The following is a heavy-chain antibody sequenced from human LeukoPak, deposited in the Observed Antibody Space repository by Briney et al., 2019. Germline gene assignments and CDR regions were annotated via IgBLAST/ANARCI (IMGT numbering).Heavy chain of an antibody. Sequence: PGESLKISCKGSGYNFTSHWIGWVRQMPGKGLGWMGINYPGDSDSRQSPSLRGQVTISADKSINTAYLQWNSLKATDNAMYYCARGHHVVVATATWASDAFDLWGQGTMVTASS. D-gene: IGHD2-21*02. CDR1: GYNFTSHW. CDR2: NYPGDSDS. CDR3: ARGHHVVVATATWASDAFDL. V-gene: IGHV5-51*01. J-gene: IGHJ3*01.